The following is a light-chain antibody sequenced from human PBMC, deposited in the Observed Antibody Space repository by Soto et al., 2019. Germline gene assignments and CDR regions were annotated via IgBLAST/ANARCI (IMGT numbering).Light chain of an antibody. CDR2: GTS. V-gene: IGKV3-20*01. CDR3: QQYANSPQYGNSPYT. Sequence: EIVLTQTPGTLSLSPGERATLSCRASQSVSSYLAWHQQKPGQAPRLLIYGTSLRATGTPGRFSGRGSGTDFTLTISRLEPEDFAVYYCQQYANSPQYGNSPYTFGQGTKVEIK. J-gene: IGKJ2*01. CDR1: QSVSSY.